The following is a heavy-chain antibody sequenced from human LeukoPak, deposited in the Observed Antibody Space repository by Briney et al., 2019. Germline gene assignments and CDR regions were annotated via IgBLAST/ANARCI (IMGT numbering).Heavy chain of an antibody. Sequence: GGSLRLSCETFGFTFSSYWMSWVRQAPGKGLEWVANIKQDGSEEYYVDSVKGRFTISRDNAKNSLYLQMNSLRAEDTAVYYCARVRGSSYFDYWGQGTLVTVSS. D-gene: IGHD6-6*01. CDR1: GFTFSSYW. CDR3: ARVRGSSYFDY. CDR2: IKQDGSEE. V-gene: IGHV3-7*01. J-gene: IGHJ4*02.